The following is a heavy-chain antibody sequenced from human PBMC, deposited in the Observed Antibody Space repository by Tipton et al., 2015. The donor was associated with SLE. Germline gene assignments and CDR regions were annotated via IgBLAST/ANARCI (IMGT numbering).Heavy chain of an antibody. CDR1: GGSISPYY. CDR2: IFHDGST. J-gene: IGHJ5*02. CDR3: VRDPDYNWFDP. Sequence: TLSLTCTLSGGSISPYYWSWIRQPPRKGLEWIGYIFHDGSTRYNPSLKSRVTISGDTSKNQFSLKLTSVAAADTAVYYCVRDPDYNWFDPWGQGILVTVSS. V-gene: IGHV4-59*12.